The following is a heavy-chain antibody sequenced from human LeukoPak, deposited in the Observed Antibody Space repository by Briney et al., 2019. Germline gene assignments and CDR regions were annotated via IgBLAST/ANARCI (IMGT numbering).Heavy chain of an antibody. V-gene: IGHV3-7*01. CDR1: GFTFRGYW. D-gene: IGHD3-10*01. J-gene: IGHJ5*02. CDR3: ARVGLGVGSGRKASGFDP. CDR2: IKEDGSEK. Sequence: GGSLRLSCAASGFTFRGYWMTWVRQAPGKGLEWVANIKEDGSEKYYVDSVKGRFTISRDNAKNSLYLQMNSLRAEDTAVYYCARVGLGVGSGRKASGFDPWGQGTLVTVSS.